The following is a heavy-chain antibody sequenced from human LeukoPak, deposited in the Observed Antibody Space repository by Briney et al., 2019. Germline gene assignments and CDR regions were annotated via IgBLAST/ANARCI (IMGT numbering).Heavy chain of an antibody. Sequence: SETLSLTCTVSGGSISSSSYYWGWIRQPPGKGLEWIGSIYYSGSTYYNPSLKSRVTISVDTSKNQFSLKLSSVTAADTAVYYCARDPSRVIWSGYLRNYYFDYWGQGTLVTVSS. D-gene: IGHD3-3*01. J-gene: IGHJ4*02. CDR3: ARDPSRVIWSGYLRNYYFDY. CDR2: IYYSGST. V-gene: IGHV4-39*07. CDR1: GGSISSSSYY.